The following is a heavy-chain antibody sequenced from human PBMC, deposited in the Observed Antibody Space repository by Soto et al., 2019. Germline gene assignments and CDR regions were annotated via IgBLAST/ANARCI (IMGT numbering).Heavy chain of an antibody. V-gene: IGHV1-24*01. CDR2: FDPEDGET. J-gene: IGHJ4*02. CDR3: ATDLQPELHISTSWCGK. CDR1: GYTLTELS. Sequence: VKVSCKVSGYTLTELSMHWVRQAPGKGLEWMGGFDPEDGETIYAQKFQGRVTMTEDTSTDTAYMELSSLRSEDTAVYYCATDLQPELHISTSWCGKWGQGTLVTVSS. D-gene: IGHD2-2*01.